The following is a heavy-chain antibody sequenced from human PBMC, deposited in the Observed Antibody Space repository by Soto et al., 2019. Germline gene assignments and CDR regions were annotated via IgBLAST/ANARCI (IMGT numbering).Heavy chain of an antibody. CDR3: ARESSGYSSYFDY. V-gene: IGHV3-74*01. CDR2: ISRDASTT. Sequence: GGSLRLSCAGSGLPFSNYWIHWVRQAPGQGLAWVSRISRDASTTTYADSVKGRFTISRDFAKNTVYLQMNSLRAEDTAVYYCARESSGYSSYFDYWGQGALVTVSS. J-gene: IGHJ4*02. D-gene: IGHD5-12*01. CDR1: GLPFSNYW.